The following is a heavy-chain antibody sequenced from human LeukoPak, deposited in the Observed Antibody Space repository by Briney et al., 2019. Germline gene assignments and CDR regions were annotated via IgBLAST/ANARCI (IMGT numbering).Heavy chain of an antibody. V-gene: IGHV4-59*01. CDR1: GGSISSYF. CDR2: IYYSGST. D-gene: IGHD2-15*01. Sequence: PSETLSLTCTVSGGSISSYFWSWIRQPPGKGLEWIGYIYYSGSTNYNPSLKSRVTISVDTSKNQFSLKLSSVTAADTAVYYCARARLVAATRGRFDPWGQGTLVTVSS. CDR3: ARARLVAATRGRFDP. J-gene: IGHJ5*02.